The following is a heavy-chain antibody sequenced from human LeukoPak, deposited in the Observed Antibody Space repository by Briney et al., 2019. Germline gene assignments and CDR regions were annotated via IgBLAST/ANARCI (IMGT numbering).Heavy chain of an antibody. Sequence: SQTLSLTCAISGASVSSNSATWDWIRQSPSGGLEWLGRTYHRSRWYHDYAVSVKSRITINAETSKNQFSLQLTSVIAEDTAVYFCAYSSSSMPDTYNIWGQGTMVIVSS. CDR2: TYHRSRWYH. CDR1: GASVSSNSAT. J-gene: IGHJ3*02. CDR3: AYSSSSMPDTYNI. D-gene: IGHD6-13*01. V-gene: IGHV6-1*01.